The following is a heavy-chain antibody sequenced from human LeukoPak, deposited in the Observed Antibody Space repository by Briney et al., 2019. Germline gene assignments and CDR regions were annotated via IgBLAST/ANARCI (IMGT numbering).Heavy chain of an antibody. D-gene: IGHD2-2*03. J-gene: IGHJ4*02. Sequence: GGSLRLSCAASGFTVSSNYMSWVRQAPGKGLEWVSVIYSGGSTYYADSAKGRFTISRDNSKNTLYLQMNSLRAEDTAVYYCARVDIVMYGFDYWGQGTLVTVSS. V-gene: IGHV3-53*01. CDR3: ARVDIVMYGFDY. CDR1: GFTVSSNY. CDR2: IYSGGST.